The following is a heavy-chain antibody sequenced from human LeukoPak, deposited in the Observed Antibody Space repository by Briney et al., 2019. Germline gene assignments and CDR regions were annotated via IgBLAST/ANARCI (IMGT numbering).Heavy chain of an antibody. CDR2: ITSRSSDI. V-gene: IGHV3-21*01. J-gene: IGHJ4*02. CDR3: ASTYDYVWGSFRTGYFDY. D-gene: IGHD3-16*02. CDR1: GFTFSSYS. Sequence: GGSLRLSCKVSGFTFSSYSMNWVRQAPGKGLEWVSYITSRSSDIYYADSVKGRLTISRDNAKTSLYLQMNSLRAEDTAVYYCASTYDYVWGSFRTGYFDYWGQGTLVTVSS.